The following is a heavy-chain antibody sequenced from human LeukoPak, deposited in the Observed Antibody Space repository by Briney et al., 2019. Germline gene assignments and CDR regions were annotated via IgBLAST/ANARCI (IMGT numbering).Heavy chain of an antibody. CDR3: ARGGEATNWFDP. V-gene: IGHV4-31*03. D-gene: IGHD7-27*01. Sequence: SETLSLTCTVSGGSINNGGFYWTWIRQHPGEGLEWIGCVYFTGSAYYNPSLKSRVAISVDTSKNQFSLKLNSVTAADTAVYYCARGGEATNWFDPWGQGTLVTVSS. J-gene: IGHJ5*02. CDR2: VYFTGSA. CDR1: GGSINNGGFY.